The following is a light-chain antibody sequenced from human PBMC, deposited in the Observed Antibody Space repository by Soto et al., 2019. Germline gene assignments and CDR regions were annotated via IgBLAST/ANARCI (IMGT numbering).Light chain of an antibody. J-gene: IGLJ1*01. CDR3: NSYTSSSTPYV. Sequence: QSALTQPASVSGSPGQSITISCTGTSSDVGGYNYVSWYQHHPGKVPKLIIYDVNIRPSGVSDRFSGSKSGNTASLTISGHQAEDEADYFCNSYTSSSTPYVFGTGTKLTVL. V-gene: IGLV2-14*03. CDR1: SSDVGGYNY. CDR2: DVN.